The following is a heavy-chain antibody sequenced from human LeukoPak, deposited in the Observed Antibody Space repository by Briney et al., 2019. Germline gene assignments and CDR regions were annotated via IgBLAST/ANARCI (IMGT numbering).Heavy chain of an antibody. D-gene: IGHD3-3*01. Sequence: SETLSLTCTVSGGSISSNYWSWIRQPPGNGLEWIGHTFYSGSTNYNPSLKSRVTISLDTSKNQFSLKLSSVTAADTAVYYCARGRFLDAFDIWGQGTMVTVSS. CDR1: GGSISSNY. CDR3: ARGRFLDAFDI. CDR2: TFYSGST. V-gene: IGHV4-59*01. J-gene: IGHJ3*02.